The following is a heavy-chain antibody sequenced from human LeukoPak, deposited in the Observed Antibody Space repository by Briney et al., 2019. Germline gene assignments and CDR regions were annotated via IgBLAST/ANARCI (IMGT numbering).Heavy chain of an antibody. V-gene: IGHV3-53*01. CDR2: IYSGGST. CDR1: GFTVSSNY. J-gene: IGHJ4*02. Sequence: GGSPRLSCAASGFTVSSNYMSWVRQAPGKGLEWVSVIYSGGSTYYADSVKGRFTISRDNSKNTLYLQMNSLRAEDTAVYYCARVWGELLYHPFDYWGQGTLVTVSS. CDR3: ARVWGELLYHPFDY. D-gene: IGHD3-10*01.